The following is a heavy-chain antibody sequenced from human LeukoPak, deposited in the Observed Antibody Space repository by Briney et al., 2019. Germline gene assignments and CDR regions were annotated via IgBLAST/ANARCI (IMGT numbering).Heavy chain of an antibody. CDR1: GFALSTSGMR. CDR2: IDWDDDK. D-gene: IGHD2-15*01. CDR3: ARMVANPGGFGY. V-gene: IGHV2-70*04. J-gene: IGHJ4*02. Sequence: SGPALVKPTQTLTLTCTVSGFALSTSGMRVSWIRQPPGKALEWLARIDWDDDKFYSTSLKTRLTISKDTSKNQVVLTITNMDPVDTATYYCARMVANPGGFGYWGQGTLVTVSS.